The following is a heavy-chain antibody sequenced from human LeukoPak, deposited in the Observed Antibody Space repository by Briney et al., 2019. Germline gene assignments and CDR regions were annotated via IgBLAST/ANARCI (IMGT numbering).Heavy chain of an antibody. J-gene: IGHJ4*02. CDR3: ARDGLQGSIL. V-gene: IGHV4-59*01. Sequence: PSETLSPTCTVSGGSISGYYWSWIRQPPGKGQEWIGYIYNSGSTTYNPSLKSRVTISVDTSKNQFSLRLRSVTAVDTAVYYCARDGLQGSILWGQGTLVTVSS. CDR2: IYNSGST. D-gene: IGHD4-11*01. CDR1: GGSISGYY.